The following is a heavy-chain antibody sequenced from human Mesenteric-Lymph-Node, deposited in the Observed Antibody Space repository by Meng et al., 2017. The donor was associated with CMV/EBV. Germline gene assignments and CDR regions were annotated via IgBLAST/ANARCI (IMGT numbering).Heavy chain of an antibody. CDR3: AKDHEYSSRVY. V-gene: IGHV3-9*01. CDR2: ISWNSGSI. Sequence: GGSLRLSCAASGFTFDDYAMHWVRQAPGKGLEWVSGISWNSGSIGYADSVKGRFTISRDNSKNTLYLQMNSLRAEDTAVYYCAKDHEYSSRVYWGQGTLVTVSS. D-gene: IGHD6-6*01. CDR1: GFTFDDYA. J-gene: IGHJ4*02.